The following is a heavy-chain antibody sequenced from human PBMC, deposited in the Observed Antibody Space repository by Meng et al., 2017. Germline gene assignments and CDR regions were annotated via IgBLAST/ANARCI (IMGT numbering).Heavy chain of an antibody. Sequence: QFHRHPGGAARLKTPYPLSLPSHVYGVSFSGYYWSRIRQPPGKGLEGIVEINHSGSTNYNPSLKSRVTISVNTSKNQFSLKLSSVTAADTAVYYCARVPGGIGAADYWGQGTLVTVSS. V-gene: IGHV4-34*01. J-gene: IGHJ4*02. CDR3: ARVPGGIGAADY. CDR1: GVSFSGYY. D-gene: IGHD3-10*01. CDR2: INHSGST.